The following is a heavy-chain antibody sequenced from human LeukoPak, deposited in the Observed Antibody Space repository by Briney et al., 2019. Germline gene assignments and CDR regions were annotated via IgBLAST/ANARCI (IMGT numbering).Heavy chain of an antibody. J-gene: IGHJ4*02. V-gene: IGHV3-30-3*01. Sequence: GGSLRLSCAASGFTFSSYAMHWVRQAPGKGLEWVAVISYDGSNKYYADSVKGRFTISRDNAKNSLYLQMNSLRAEDTAIYYCAREGISDYNFDYWGQGTLVTVSS. CDR1: GFTFSSYA. D-gene: IGHD3-16*01. CDR3: AREGISDYNFDY. CDR2: ISYDGSNK.